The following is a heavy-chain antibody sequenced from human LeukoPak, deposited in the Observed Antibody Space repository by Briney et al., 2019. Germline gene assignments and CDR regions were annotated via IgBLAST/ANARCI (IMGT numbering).Heavy chain of an antibody. CDR2: ISYDGSNK. J-gene: IGHJ4*02. CDR3: ARGEGGATMGFDY. V-gene: IGHV3-30*06. Sequence: PGGSLRLSCAASGFTFSSYGMHWVRQAPGKGLEWVAVISYDGSNKYYADSVKGRFTISRDNSKNTLYLQMDSLRAEDTAVYYCARGEGGATMGFDYWGQGTLVTVSS. CDR1: GFTFSSYG. D-gene: IGHD1-26*01.